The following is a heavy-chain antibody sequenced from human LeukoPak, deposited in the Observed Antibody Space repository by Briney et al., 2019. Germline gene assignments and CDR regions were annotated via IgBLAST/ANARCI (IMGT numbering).Heavy chain of an antibody. CDR3: ARGPIMITFGGVIVTPFDY. Sequence: SETLSLTCTVSGGSISSYYWSWIRQPPGKGLEWIGYIYYSGSTNYNPSLKSRVTISVDTSKNQFSLKLSSVTAADTAVYYCARGPIMITFGGVIVTPFDYWGQGTLVTVSS. D-gene: IGHD3-16*02. CDR2: IYYSGST. V-gene: IGHV4-59*01. CDR1: GGSISSYY. J-gene: IGHJ4*02.